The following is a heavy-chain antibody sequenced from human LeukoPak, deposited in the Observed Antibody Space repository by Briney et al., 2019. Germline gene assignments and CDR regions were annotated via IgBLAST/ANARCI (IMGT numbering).Heavy chain of an antibody. D-gene: IGHD3-10*02. J-gene: IGHJ3*02. CDR3: ASVRGFARDAFDI. CDR2: IKMVGRKK. CDR1: GITFSTYW. Sequence: PGGSLRPSCAASGITFSTYWMTWVRQAPGKGLEWVANIKMVGRKKHYVDSVKGRFTISRDNAKNSLYLPMNTLRAEDTSVYYCASVRGFARDAFDIWGQGTTGTVSS. V-gene: IGHV3-7*01.